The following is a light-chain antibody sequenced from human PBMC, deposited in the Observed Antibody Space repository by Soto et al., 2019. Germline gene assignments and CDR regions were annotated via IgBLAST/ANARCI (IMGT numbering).Light chain of an antibody. V-gene: IGKV3-20*01. CDR2: GAS. Sequence: EIVLTQSPSTLSLSPGERATLSCRASQSFSSSYFAWYQQKPGQAPRLLIYGASSRATGIPDRFSGSASGIDCLLTNNRLEPEDFAVYFCHQFASSLTFGQGTKVEIK. J-gene: IGKJ1*01. CDR3: HQFASSLT. CDR1: QSFSSSY.